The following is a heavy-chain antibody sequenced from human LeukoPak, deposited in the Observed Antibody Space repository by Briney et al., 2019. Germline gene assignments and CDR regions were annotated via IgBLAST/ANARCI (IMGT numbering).Heavy chain of an antibody. CDR3: AYSGSYYYFAY. J-gene: IGHJ4*02. V-gene: IGHV4-39*07. Sequence: SETLSLTCSVSGGSISSSSYYWGLIRQPPGKGLEWIGTIYYSGSTYYNPSLESRFTMSLDTSKNQFSLNLISATAADTAIYFCAYSGSYYYFAYWGQGTLVAVSS. CDR1: GGSISSSSYY. CDR2: IYYSGST. D-gene: IGHD1-26*01.